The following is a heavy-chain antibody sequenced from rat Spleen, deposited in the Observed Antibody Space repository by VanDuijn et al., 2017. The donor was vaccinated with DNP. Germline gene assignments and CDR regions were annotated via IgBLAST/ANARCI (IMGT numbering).Heavy chain of an antibody. CDR3: AARYSSSWFAY. V-gene: IGHV5-31*01. J-gene: IGHJ3*01. Sequence: EVQLVESGGDLVQPGRSLKLSCVASGFTFSNYWMTWIRQVPGRGLEWVASITSSGGSIYYPDCVKGRFTISRDDAKNTLYLQMNSLRSEDTATYYCAARYSSSWFAYWGQGTLVTVSS. CDR1: GFTFSNYW. D-gene: IGHD1-2*01. CDR2: ITSSGGSI.